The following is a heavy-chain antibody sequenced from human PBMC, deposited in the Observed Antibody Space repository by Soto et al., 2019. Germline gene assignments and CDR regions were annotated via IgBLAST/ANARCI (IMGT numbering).Heavy chain of an antibody. CDR1: GFTFSDHY. J-gene: IGHJ3*02. V-gene: IGHV3-72*01. D-gene: IGHD5-12*01. CDR2: IRNKANSYST. CDR3: TRVRIHADECCRAFDI. Sequence: EVQLVESGGGLVQPGRSLRLSCAASGFTFSDHYMDWVRQAPGKGLEWVGRIRNKANSYSTQNAASVKGRFTISRDDSKTSLSLQMNRLKPEDTDVYYCTRVRIHADECCRAFDIWGQGTVVTVSS.